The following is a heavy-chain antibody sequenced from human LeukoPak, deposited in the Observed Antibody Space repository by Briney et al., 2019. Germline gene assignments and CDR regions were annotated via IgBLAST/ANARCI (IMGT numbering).Heavy chain of an antibody. D-gene: IGHD4-17*01. V-gene: IGHV3-30*04. CDR1: GFTFSGYA. J-gene: IGHJ4*02. CDR3: AKDLQVSGAYHFDY. CDR2: ISYDGSNK. Sequence: PGGSLRLSCAASGFTFSGYAMHWVRQAPGKGLEWVAVISYDGSNKYYADSVKGRFTISRDNSENTLYLQMNSLRAEDTAVYYCAKDLQVSGAYHFDYWGQGTLVSVSS.